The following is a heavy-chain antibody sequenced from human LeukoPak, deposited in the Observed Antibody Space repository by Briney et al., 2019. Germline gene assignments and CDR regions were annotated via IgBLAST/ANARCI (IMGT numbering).Heavy chain of an antibody. CDR2: INPSGGST. J-gene: IGHJ3*02. V-gene: IGHV1-46*01. CDR3: ARDSAYSSSWYRGDAFDI. D-gene: IGHD6-13*01. Sequence: ASVKVSCKASGYTFTSYYMHWVRQAPGQGLEWMGIINPSGGSTSYAQKFQGRVTMTRDTSTSTVYVELSSLRSEDTAVYYCARDSAYSSSWYRGDAFDIWGQGTMVTVSS. CDR1: GYTFTSYY.